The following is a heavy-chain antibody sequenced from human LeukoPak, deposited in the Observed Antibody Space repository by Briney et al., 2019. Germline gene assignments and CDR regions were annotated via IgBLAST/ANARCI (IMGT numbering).Heavy chain of an antibody. CDR1: ETPFSSYE. Sequence: GSLRLSCAAPETPFSSYEMNWVHQAPGKGLEWVSYISGSGSTKYYADSVKGRFTISRDNAKNSLYLQMNSLIAEDTAVYYCARKGSSWYYFDYWGQGTLVTVSS. J-gene: IGHJ4*02. CDR3: ARKGSSWYYFDY. D-gene: IGHD6-13*01. CDR2: ISGSGSTK. V-gene: IGHV3-48*03.